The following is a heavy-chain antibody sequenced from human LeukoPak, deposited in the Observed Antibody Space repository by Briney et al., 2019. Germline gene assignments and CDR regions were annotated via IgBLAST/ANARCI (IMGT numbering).Heavy chain of an antibody. CDR3: ARGRGDYRN. CDR2: INHSGST. D-gene: IGHD4-17*01. J-gene: IGHJ4*02. V-gene: IGHV4-34*01. Sequence: SETLSLTCAVYGGSFSGYYWSWIRQPPGKGLEWIGEINHSGSTNYNPSLKSRVTISVDTSKNQFSLKLSSVTAADTAVYYCARGRGDYRNWGQGTLVTVSS. CDR1: GGSFSGYY.